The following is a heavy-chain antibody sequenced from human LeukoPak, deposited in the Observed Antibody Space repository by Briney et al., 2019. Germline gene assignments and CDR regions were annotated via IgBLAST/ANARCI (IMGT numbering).Heavy chain of an antibody. Sequence: SETLSLTCPVSRASISSSSLYWGWIRQPPGKGLEWIGYIYYRGSTYYNPSLKSRVTISVDTSKNQFSLRLSSVTAADTAVYYCARRYCISTTCSNKIDCWGQGTLVTVSS. CDR2: IYYRGST. CDR3: ARRYCISTTCSNKIDC. CDR1: RASISSSSLY. J-gene: IGHJ4*02. D-gene: IGHD2-2*01. V-gene: IGHV4-39*01.